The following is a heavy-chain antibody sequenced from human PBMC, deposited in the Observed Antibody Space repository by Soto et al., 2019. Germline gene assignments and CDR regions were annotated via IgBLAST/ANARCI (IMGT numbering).Heavy chain of an antibody. Sequence: EVQLVESGGGLVQPGGSLRLSCAASGFTFSSYEMNWVRQAPGKGLEWFSYISGSGSAIYYADSVKGRFTISRDNAKTSLYQQMNSRRAEDTAVYYCARVRYSAYWGYYFDYWGQGTLVTVSS. J-gene: IGHJ4*02. V-gene: IGHV3-48*03. CDR3: ARVRYSAYWGYYFDY. CDR1: GFTFSSYE. CDR2: ISGSGSAI. D-gene: IGHD5-12*01.